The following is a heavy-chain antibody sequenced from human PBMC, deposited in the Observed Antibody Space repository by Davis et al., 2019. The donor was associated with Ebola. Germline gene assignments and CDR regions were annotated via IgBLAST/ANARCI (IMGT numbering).Heavy chain of an antibody. CDR1: GFTFSSYS. Sequence: GESLKISCAASGFTFSSYSMNWVRQAPGKGLEWVSSISSSSSYIYYADSVKGRFTISRDNAKNSLYLQMNSLRPEDTALYYCARAGTTFDYYYSMDVWGQGTMVT. CDR3: ARAGTTFDYYYSMDV. J-gene: IGHJ6*02. V-gene: IGHV3-21*04. CDR2: ISSSSSYI. D-gene: IGHD3-3*01.